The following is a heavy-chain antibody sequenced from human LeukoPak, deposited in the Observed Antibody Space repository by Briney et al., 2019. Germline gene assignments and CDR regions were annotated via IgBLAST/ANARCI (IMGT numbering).Heavy chain of an antibody. CDR1: GYTLTELS. D-gene: IGHD3-10*01. CDR2: FDPEDGET. V-gene: IGHV1-24*01. Sequence: ASVKVSCKVSGYTLTELSMHWVRQAPGKGLEWMGGFDPEDGETIYAQKFQGRVTITTDESTSTAYMELSSLRSEDTAVYYCARGSARAALGYYYMDVWGKGTTVTVSS. CDR3: ARGSARAALGYYYMDV. J-gene: IGHJ6*03.